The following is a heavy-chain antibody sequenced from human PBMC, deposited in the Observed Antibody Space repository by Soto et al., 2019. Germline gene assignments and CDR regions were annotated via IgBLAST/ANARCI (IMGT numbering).Heavy chain of an antibody. V-gene: IGHV4-39*01. Sequence: SETLSLTCTVSGVSIGTDSYYWGWLRQPPEKGLEWIGTIYYSGSTYYNPSLKSRVTISVDTSKNQFSLKLSSVTAADTAVYYCARAFSTVDFDYWGQGTLVTVSS. CDR2: IYYSGST. CDR1: GVSIGTDSYY. J-gene: IGHJ4*02. CDR3: ARAFSTVDFDY. D-gene: IGHD4-17*01.